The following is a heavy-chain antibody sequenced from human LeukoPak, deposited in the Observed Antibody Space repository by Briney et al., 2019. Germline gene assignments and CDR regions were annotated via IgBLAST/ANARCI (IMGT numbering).Heavy chain of an antibody. Sequence: SETLSLTCAVYGGSFNGYYWSWIRQPPGKGLEWIGEINHSGSTNYNPSLKSRVTISVDTSKNQFSLKLSSVTAADTAVYYCARGLEVVVVPAARPGIAAAAWFDPWGQGTLVTVSS. J-gene: IGHJ5*02. V-gene: IGHV4-34*01. CDR3: ARGLEVVVVPAARPGIAAAAWFDP. D-gene: IGHD2-2*01. CDR1: GGSFNGYY. CDR2: INHSGST.